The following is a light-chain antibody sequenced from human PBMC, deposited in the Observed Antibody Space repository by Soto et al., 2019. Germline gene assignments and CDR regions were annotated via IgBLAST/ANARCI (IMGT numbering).Light chain of an antibody. CDR1: QSVSSSY. V-gene: IGKV3-20*01. J-gene: IGKJ3*01. CDR2: GAS. Sequence: EIVLTQSPGTLSLSPGERATLSCRASQSVSSSYLGWYQKKPGQAPRLLIYGASSRATGIPDRFSGSGSGTGFTLIISRLEPEDFAVYYCQQYGSSPFTFGPGTKVDIK. CDR3: QQYGSSPFT.